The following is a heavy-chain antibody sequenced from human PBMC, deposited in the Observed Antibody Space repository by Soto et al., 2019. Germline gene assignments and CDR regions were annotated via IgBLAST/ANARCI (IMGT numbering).Heavy chain of an antibody. CDR3: AKPVQVGPHYHYGMDV. CDR1: GFTFSTYA. D-gene: IGHD3-10*01. J-gene: IGHJ6*02. CDR2: ISDSGDTT. Sequence: TGGSLGLSCAASGFTFSTYAMXWVRQAPGKGLEWVSAISDSGDTTHYADSVKGRFTISRDNSKNTLYLQMNSLRAEDTAIYCCAKPVQVGPHYHYGMDVWGQGTTVTVSS. V-gene: IGHV3-23*01.